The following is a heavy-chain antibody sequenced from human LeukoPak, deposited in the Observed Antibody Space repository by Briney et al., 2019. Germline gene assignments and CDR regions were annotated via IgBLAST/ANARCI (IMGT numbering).Heavy chain of an antibody. Sequence: GGSLRLSCAASGFTFSSYSMNWVRQAPGKELEWVSYISSSSSTIYYADSVKGRFTISRDNAKNSLYLQMNSLRAEDTAVYYCARGVVVVVAATYNWFDPWGQGTLVTVSS. D-gene: IGHD2-15*01. V-gene: IGHV3-48*04. CDR3: ARGVVVVVAATYNWFDP. CDR1: GFTFSSYS. J-gene: IGHJ5*02. CDR2: ISSSSSTI.